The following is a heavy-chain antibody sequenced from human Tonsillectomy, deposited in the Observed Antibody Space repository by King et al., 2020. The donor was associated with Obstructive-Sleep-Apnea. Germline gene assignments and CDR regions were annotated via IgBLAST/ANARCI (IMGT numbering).Heavy chain of an antibody. CDR3: VRGYYNHYGGYFFDS. D-gene: IGHD4-11*01. J-gene: IGHJ4*02. CDR2: IHYTGRT. V-gene: IGHV4-30-4*01. CDR1: GGSVSSGEDY. Sequence: EKLQESGQGLVKCSQTLALTCTVSGGSVSSGEDYWSWIRQPPGQGLEWIGFIHYTGRTLYTPSLKSRVSMSVDTSKNQFSLKLKSVTAADTAVFYCVRGYYNHYGGYFFDSWGQGTLVTVSS.